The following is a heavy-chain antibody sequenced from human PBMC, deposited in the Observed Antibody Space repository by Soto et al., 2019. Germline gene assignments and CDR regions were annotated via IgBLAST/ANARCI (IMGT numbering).Heavy chain of an antibody. D-gene: IGHD6-6*01. CDR2: ISSSSSYI. V-gene: IGHV3-21*01. CDR3: ARGESGIAARPFDY. J-gene: IGHJ4*02. CDR1: GFTFSSYS. Sequence: EVQLVESGGGLVKPGGSLRLSCAASGFTFSSYSMNWVRQAPGKGLEWVSSISSSSSYIYYADSVKGRFTISRDNAKNSLYLQMNSLRAEDTAVYYCARGESGIAARPFDYWGQGTLVTVSS.